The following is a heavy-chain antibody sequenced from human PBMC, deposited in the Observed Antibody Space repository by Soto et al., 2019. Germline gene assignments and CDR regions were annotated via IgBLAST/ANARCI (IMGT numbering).Heavy chain of an antibody. CDR3: ARDRGYGGNYAFDX. J-gene: IGHJ3*01. CDR2: IYYSGST. Sequence: SETLSLTCTVSGGSISSGDYYWSWIRQPPGKGLEWIGYIYYSGSTYYNPSLKSRVTISVDTSKNQFSLKLSSVTAADTAVYYCARDRGYGGNYAFDXWGQGTMVTVSS. D-gene: IGHD5-12*01. CDR1: GGSISSGDYY. V-gene: IGHV4-30-4*01.